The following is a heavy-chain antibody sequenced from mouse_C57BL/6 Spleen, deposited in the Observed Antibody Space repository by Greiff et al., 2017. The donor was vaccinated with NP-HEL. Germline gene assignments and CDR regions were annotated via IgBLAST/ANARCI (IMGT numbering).Heavy chain of an antibody. D-gene: IGHD1-1*01. CDR3: ARLRIFTTVVARGGAMDY. CDR2: IHPSDSET. Sequence: QVQLQQPGAELVRPGSSVKLSCKASGYTFTSYWMDWVKQRPGQGLEWIGNIHPSDSETHYNQKFKDKATLTVDKSSSTAYMQLSSLTSEDSAVYYCARLRIFTTVVARGGAMDYWGQGTSVTVSS. CDR1: GYTFTSYW. V-gene: IGHV1-61*01. J-gene: IGHJ4*01.